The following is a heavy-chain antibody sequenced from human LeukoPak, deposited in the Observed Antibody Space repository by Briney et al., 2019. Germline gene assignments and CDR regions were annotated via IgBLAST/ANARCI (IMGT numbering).Heavy chain of an antibody. CDR1: GFTFSSYS. J-gene: IGHJ4*02. D-gene: IGHD3-22*01. CDR2: ISSSSSYI. V-gene: IGHV3-21*04. CDR3: ARRERDYYDSSGS. Sequence: GGSLRLSCAASGFTFSSYSMNWVRQAPGKGLEWVSSISSSSSYIYYADSVKGRFTISRGNAKNSLYLQMNSLRAEDTAVYYCARRERDYYDSSGSWGQGTLVTVSS.